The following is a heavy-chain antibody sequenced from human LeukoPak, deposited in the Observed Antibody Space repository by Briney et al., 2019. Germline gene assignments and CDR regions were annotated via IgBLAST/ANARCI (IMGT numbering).Heavy chain of an antibody. CDR3: ARDLHPYSSSPNDY. Sequence: GGSLRLSCAASGFTFSSYSMNWVRQAPGKGLEWVLSISSSSSYIYYADSVKGRFTISRDNAKNSLYLQMNSLRAEDTAVYYCARDLHPYSSSPNDYWGQGTLVTVSS. CDR2: ISSSSSYI. D-gene: IGHD6-13*01. V-gene: IGHV3-21*01. CDR1: GFTFSSYS. J-gene: IGHJ4*02.